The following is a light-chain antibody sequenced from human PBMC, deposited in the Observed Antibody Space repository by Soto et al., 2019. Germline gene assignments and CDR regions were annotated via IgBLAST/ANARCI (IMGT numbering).Light chain of an antibody. CDR1: SSDVGGYNY. Sequence: QSALTQPASVSGSPGQSITFSCSGTSSDVGGYNYVSWYQQHPGKAPKLIIYEVSNRPSGVSHRFSGSKSGNTASLTISGLQAEDEADYYCSSFITSSTLHVFGTGTKLTVL. V-gene: IGLV2-14*01. CDR3: SSFITSSTLHV. J-gene: IGLJ1*01. CDR2: EVS.